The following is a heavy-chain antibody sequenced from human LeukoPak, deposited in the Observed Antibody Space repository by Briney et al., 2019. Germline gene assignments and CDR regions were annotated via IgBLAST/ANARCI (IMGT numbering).Heavy chain of an antibody. CDR3: ARDQDDTWRRRGIFDS. CDR1: GFTLGKYW. D-gene: IGHD3-3*01. Sequence: GGSLRLSCVASGFTLGKYWMSWVRQAPGKGMEWVANMKLEGREKNYVDSVKGRFTISRDNTKNSLYLQMNSLRVEDTAVFYCARDQDDTWRRRGIFDSWGQGTLVIVSS. CDR2: MKLEGREK. V-gene: IGHV3-7*03. J-gene: IGHJ4*02.